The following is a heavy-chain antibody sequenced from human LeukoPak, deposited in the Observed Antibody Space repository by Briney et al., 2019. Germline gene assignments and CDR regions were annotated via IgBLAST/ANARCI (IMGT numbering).Heavy chain of an antibody. CDR1: GGSISGSRYY. V-gene: IGHV4-39*07. Sequence: SETLSLTCTVSGGSISGSRYYWGWIRQTPGKGLEWIASWSDSGSTYYNASLRSRLIISVDTSKNQFSLKVISVTAADTAVYYCARETVLLWFGELLRGAYYFDYWGQGTLVTVSS. D-gene: IGHD3-10*01. J-gene: IGHJ4*02. CDR2: WSDSGST. CDR3: ARETVLLWFGELLRGAYYFDY.